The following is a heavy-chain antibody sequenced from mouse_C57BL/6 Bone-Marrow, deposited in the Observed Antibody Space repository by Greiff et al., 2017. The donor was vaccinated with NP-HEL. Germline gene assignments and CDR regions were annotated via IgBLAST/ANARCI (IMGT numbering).Heavy chain of an antibody. V-gene: IGHV1-69*01. D-gene: IGHD1-1*01. Sequence: QVQLQQPGAELVMPGASVKLSCKASGYTFTSYWMHWVKQRPGQGLEWIGEIDPSDSYTNYNQKFKGKSTLTVDKSSSTAYMQLSSLTSEDSAVYYCAREEGGFCYGSSYAMDYWGQGTSVTVSS. J-gene: IGHJ4*01. CDR2: IDPSDSYT. CDR3: AREEGGFCYGSSYAMDY. CDR1: GYTFTSYW.